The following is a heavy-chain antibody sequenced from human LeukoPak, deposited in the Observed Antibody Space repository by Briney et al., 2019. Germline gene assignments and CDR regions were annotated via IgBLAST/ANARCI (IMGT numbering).Heavy chain of an antibody. CDR3: ARDAVDTANAV. J-gene: IGHJ6*02. Sequence: GGSLRLSCAASGFTFITYWMHWVRQAPGKGLVWVSHINSDGSITSYADSVKGRFTISRDNAKNTLYLQMNSLRAEDTAVYYCARDAVDTANAVWGQGTTVTVSS. V-gene: IGHV3-74*01. CDR2: INSDGSIT. D-gene: IGHD5-18*01. CDR1: GFTFITYW.